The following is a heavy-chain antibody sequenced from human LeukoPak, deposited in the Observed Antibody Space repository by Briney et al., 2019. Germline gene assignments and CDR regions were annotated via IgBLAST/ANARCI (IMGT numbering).Heavy chain of an antibody. V-gene: IGHV1-8*01. D-gene: IGHD1-7*01. CDR2: MNPNSGNT. Sequence: ASVKVSCKASGYTFTSYDINWVRQATGQGLEWMGWMNPNSGNTGYAQKFQGRVTMTRNTSISTAYMELSSLRSEDTAVYYCARGRSGITGTPDEFDYWGQGTLVTVSS. CDR3: ARGRSGITGTPDEFDY. J-gene: IGHJ4*02. CDR1: GYTFTSYD.